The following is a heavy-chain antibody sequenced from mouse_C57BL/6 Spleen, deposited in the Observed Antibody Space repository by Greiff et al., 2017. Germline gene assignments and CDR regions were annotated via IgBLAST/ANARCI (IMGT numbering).Heavy chain of an antibody. CDR3: ARGGPYSNFFDY. Sequence: QLQQPGAELVMPGASVKLSCKASGYTFTSYWMHWVKQRPGQGLEWIGEIDPSDSYTNYNQKFKGKSTWTVDKSSRTAYMQLSSLTSEDSAVYYCARGGPYSNFFDYWGQGTTLTVSS. J-gene: IGHJ2*01. CDR2: IDPSDSYT. CDR1: GYTFTSYW. D-gene: IGHD2-5*01. V-gene: IGHV1-69*01.